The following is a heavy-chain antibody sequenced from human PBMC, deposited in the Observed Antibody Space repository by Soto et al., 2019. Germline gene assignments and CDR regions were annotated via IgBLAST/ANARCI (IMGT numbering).Heavy chain of an antibody. Sequence: SETLSLTCAVSGYSISSGYYWGWIRQPPGKGLEWIGSIYHSGSTYYNPSLKSRVTISVDTSKNQFSLKLSSVTAADTAVYYCARDQQNEDYYYYGMDVWGQGTTVTVSS. J-gene: IGHJ6*02. CDR3: ARDQQNEDYYYYGMDV. V-gene: IGHV4-38-2*02. D-gene: IGHD1-1*01. CDR1: GYSISSGYY. CDR2: IYHSGST.